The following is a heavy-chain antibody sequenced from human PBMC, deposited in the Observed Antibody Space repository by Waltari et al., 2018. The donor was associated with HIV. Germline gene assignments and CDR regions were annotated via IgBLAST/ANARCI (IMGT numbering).Heavy chain of an antibody. CDR3: ARHMWVTSVTTGFDY. CDR2: IYDSGRT. Sequence: QLQLQESGPGQVKPSETLSLICTVSGGSISRRSYYWGWIRQPPGKGLEWIGSIYDSGRTYYNPSLKTRVTISVDTSKNQFSLNLSSVTAADTAVYNCARHMWVTSVTTGFDYWGQGTLVTVSP. CDR1: GGSISRRSYY. J-gene: IGHJ4*02. D-gene: IGHD4-17*01. V-gene: IGHV4-39*01.